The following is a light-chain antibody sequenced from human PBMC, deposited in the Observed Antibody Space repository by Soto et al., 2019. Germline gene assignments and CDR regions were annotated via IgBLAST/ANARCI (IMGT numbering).Light chain of an antibody. CDR3: SSYTSSSTLVV. J-gene: IGLJ2*01. CDR1: SSDVGGHNS. Sequence: QSALTQPASVSGSPGQSITISCTGTSSDVGGHNSVAWYQHNPGKAPKLIIYEVSNRPSGVSNRFSGSKSDNTASLTISGLQAEDEADYYCSSYTSSSTLVVFGGGTKLTVL. V-gene: IGLV2-14*01. CDR2: EVS.